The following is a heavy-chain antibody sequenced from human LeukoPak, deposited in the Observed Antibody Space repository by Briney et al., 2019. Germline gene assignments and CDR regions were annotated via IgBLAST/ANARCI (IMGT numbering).Heavy chain of an antibody. CDR1: GFTFGSYS. V-gene: IGHV3-48*01. D-gene: IGHD3-22*01. CDR3: AKVGQDTVVVVVITYWYFDL. J-gene: IGHJ2*01. Sequence: GGSLRLSCAASGFTFGSYSMNWVRQAPGKGLEWVSYISSSSSAIYYTDSVKGRFTISRDNSKNTLYLQMNSLRAEDTAVYSCAKVGQDTVVVVVITYWYFDLWGRGTLVTVSS. CDR2: ISSSSSAI.